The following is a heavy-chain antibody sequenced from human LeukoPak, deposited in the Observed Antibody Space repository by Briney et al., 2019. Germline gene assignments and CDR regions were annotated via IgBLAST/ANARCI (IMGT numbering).Heavy chain of an antibody. V-gene: IGHV3-21*01. Sequence: PGGSLRLSCAASGFTFSSYSMNWVRQAPGKGLEWVSSISSSSSYIYYADSVKGRFTISRDNAKNSLYLQMNSLRAEDTAVYYCARETHYYGSGSYYTDYWGQGTLVTVSS. D-gene: IGHD3-10*01. CDR1: GFTFSSYS. CDR3: ARETHYYGSGSYYTDY. J-gene: IGHJ4*02. CDR2: ISSSSSYI.